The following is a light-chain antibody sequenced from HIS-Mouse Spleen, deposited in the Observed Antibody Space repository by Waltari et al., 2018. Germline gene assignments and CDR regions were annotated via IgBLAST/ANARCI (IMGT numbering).Light chain of an antibody. CDR3: QAWDSSVV. V-gene: IGLV3-1*01. J-gene: IGLJ2*01. CDR1: KLGAKY. CDR2: QDS. Sequence: SYELTQPPSVSVSPGQTASITCSGDKLGAKYACWYQQKPGQSPVLVIYQDSKRPSGIPERFVGSNSGNTATLTISGTQAMDEADYYCQAWDSSVVFGGGTKLTVL.